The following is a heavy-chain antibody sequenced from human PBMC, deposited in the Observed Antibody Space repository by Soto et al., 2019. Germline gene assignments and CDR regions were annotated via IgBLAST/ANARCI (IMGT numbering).Heavy chain of an antibody. D-gene: IGHD2-15*01. CDR1: GYTLTELS. CDR3: ATAPSRYCSGGRGYDY. Sequence: ASVKVSCKVSGYTLTELSMHWVRQAPGKGLEWMGGFDPEDGETIYAQKFQGRVTMTEDTSTDTAYMELSSLRSEDTAVYYCATAPSRYCSGGRGYDYWGQGTLVTVSS. J-gene: IGHJ4*02. CDR2: FDPEDGET. V-gene: IGHV1-24*01.